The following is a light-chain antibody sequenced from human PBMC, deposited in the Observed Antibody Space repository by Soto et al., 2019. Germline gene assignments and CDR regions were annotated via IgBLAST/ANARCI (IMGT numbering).Light chain of an antibody. Sequence: QSVLTQPPSVSAAPGQKVIISCSGSSSNIGNNYVFWYQQLPGTAPKLLIYDNDKRPSGIPDRFSGSKSGTSATLGITGLQTGDEADYYCATLDRSLSVGVFGGGTKLTVL. CDR3: ATLDRSLSVGV. V-gene: IGLV1-51*01. J-gene: IGLJ2*01. CDR1: SSNIGNNY. CDR2: DND.